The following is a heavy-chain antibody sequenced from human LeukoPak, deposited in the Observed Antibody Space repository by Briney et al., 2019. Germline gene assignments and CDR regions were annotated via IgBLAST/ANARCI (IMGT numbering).Heavy chain of an antibody. D-gene: IGHD3-3*01. Sequence: PGGSLRLSCAAPGFTFSSYWMSWVRQAPGKGLEWVANIKQDGSEKYYVDSVKGRFTISRDNAKNSLYLQMNSLRAGDTAVYYCARGAYDFWSGYYSYYYYYYMDVWGKGTTVTVSS. J-gene: IGHJ6*03. CDR3: ARGAYDFWSGYYSYYYYYYMDV. CDR2: IKQDGSEK. V-gene: IGHV3-7*01. CDR1: GFTFSSYW.